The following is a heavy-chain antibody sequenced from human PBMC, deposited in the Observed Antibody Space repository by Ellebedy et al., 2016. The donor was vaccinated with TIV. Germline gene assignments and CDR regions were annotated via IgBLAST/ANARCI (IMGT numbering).Heavy chain of an antibody. J-gene: IGHJ4*02. Sequence: GESLKISCAASGFTFSSYWMSWVRQAPGKGLEWVANIKQGGSEKYYVDSVKGRFTISRDDAKKSLYLQMNSLRADDTAVYYCARWKGYSSSSPDYWGQGTLVTVSS. CDR3: ARWKGYSSSSPDY. D-gene: IGHD6-6*01. CDR2: IKQGGSEK. CDR1: GFTFSSYW. V-gene: IGHV3-7*01.